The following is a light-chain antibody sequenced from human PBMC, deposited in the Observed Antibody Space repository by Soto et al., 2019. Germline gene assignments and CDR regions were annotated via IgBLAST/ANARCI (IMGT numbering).Light chain of an antibody. CDR1: QSVGTF. V-gene: IGKV3-11*01. Sequence: IVLTQSPATLSLSPGERATLSFGAIQSVGTFFAWYQQKPGQAPRLLIYDASNRATAIPARFSGSGSGTDFTLTISRLEPEDFAVYYCQQFGRSVTFGQGTRLEIK. CDR3: QQFGRSVT. CDR2: DAS. J-gene: IGKJ5*01.